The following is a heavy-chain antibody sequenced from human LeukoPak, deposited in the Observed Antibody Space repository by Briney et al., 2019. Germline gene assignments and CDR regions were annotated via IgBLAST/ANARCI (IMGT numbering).Heavy chain of an antibody. V-gene: IGHV3-23*01. D-gene: IGHD6-19*01. CDR3: AKFHVNFSSGWLRSFDY. CDR1: GFTFSSYA. CDR2: ISGSGGST. J-gene: IGHJ4*02. Sequence: GGSLRLSCAASGFTFSSYAMSWVRQAPGKGLEWVSAISGSGGSTYYADSVKGRFTISRDNSKNTLYLQMNSLRAEDTAIYYCAKFHVNFSSGWLRSFDYWGQGTLVTVSS.